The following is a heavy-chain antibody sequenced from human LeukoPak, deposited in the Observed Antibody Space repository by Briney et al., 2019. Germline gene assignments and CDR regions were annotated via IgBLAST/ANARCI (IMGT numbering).Heavy chain of an antibody. V-gene: IGHV3-23*01. CDR3: AKDYRRYYMGATTLDY. CDR2: ISGSGGST. CDR1: GFTFSSYA. J-gene: IGHJ4*02. D-gene: IGHD1-26*01. Sequence: PGGSLRLSCAASGFTFSSYAMSWVRQAPGKGLEWVSAISGSGGSTYYADSVKGRFTISRDNSKNTLYLQMNSLRAEDTAVYYCAKDYRRYYMGATTLDYWGQGTLVTVSS.